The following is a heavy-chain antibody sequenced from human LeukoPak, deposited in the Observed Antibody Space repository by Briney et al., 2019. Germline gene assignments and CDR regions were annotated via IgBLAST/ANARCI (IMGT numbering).Heavy chain of an antibody. CDR1: GGSISSYY. J-gene: IGHJ5*02. CDR3: ARHGSGYWFDP. Sequence: PSETLSLTCTVSGGSISSYYWSWIRQPPGKGLEWIANIYHTGSTNYNPSLSSRVTISIDTAKNQFSLQLTSVTAADTAVYYCARHGSGYWFDPWGQGTLVTVSS. V-gene: IGHV4-59*01. CDR2: IYHTGST. D-gene: IGHD3-10*01.